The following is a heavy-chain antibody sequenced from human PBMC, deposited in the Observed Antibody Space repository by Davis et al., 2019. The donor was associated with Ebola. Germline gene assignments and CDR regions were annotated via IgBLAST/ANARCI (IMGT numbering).Heavy chain of an antibody. V-gene: IGHV3-66*01. J-gene: IGHJ4*02. Sequence: PGGSLRLSCAASGFMVSGPYMNCVRQAPGKGLEWVSIFYNGGAIYYADSVKGRFTISRDNSKSTLYLQMNSLRAEDTGVYYCVTRRYGSGADWGQGTLVTVSS. CDR2: FYNGGAI. CDR1: GFMVSGPY. D-gene: IGHD3-10*01. CDR3: VTRRYGSGAD.